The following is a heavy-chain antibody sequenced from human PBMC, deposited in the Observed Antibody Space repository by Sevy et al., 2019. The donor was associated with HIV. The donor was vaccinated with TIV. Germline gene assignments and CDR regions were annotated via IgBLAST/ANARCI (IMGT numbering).Heavy chain of an antibody. CDR3: AKPPGPVPMAVDY. V-gene: IGHV3-23*01. D-gene: IGHD6-19*01. Sequence: GGSLRLSCAASGFTFSNYEMYWVRQAPGKGLEWVATIGSRGADTRYADSVRGRFAISRDDSENTVFLQMSSLRADDTAIYYCAKPPGPVPMAVDYWGQGTVVTVSS. J-gene: IGHJ4*02. CDR1: GFTFSNYE. CDR2: IGSRGADT.